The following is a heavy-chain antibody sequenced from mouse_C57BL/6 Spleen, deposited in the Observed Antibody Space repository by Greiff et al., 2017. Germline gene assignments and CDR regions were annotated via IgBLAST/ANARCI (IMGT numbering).Heavy chain of an antibody. Sequence: EVQRVESGGDLVKPGGSLKLSCAASGFTFSSYGMSWVRQTPDKRLEWVATISSGGSYTYYPDSVKGRFTISRDNAKNTLYLQMSSLKSEDTAMYYCSRQTAQGYFDYWGQGTTLTVSS. D-gene: IGHD3-2*02. J-gene: IGHJ2*01. V-gene: IGHV5-6*01. CDR3: SRQTAQGYFDY. CDR1: GFTFSSYG. CDR2: ISSGGSYT.